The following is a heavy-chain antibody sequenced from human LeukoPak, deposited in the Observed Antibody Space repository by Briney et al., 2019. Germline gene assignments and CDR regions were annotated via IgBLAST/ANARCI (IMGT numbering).Heavy chain of an antibody. CDR1: GDSISSGGYY. V-gene: IGHV4-30-2*01. J-gene: IGHJ3*02. D-gene: IGHD6-13*01. CDR3: ARGRIAAAGNRCAFDI. CDR2: IYHSGST. Sequence: PAQTLSLPCTVSGDSISSGGYYWSWLRQPPGKGLEWFGYIYHSGSTYYNPSLKSRVTISVDRSKNQFSLKLSSVTAADAAVYYCARGRIAAAGNRCAFDIWGQGTMVTVSS.